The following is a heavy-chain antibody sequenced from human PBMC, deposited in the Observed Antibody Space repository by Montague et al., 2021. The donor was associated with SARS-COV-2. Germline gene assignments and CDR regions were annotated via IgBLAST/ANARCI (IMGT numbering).Heavy chain of an antibody. CDR3: ASLTQGCCSRTSCYNDWFDP. CDR1: GGSFSGYY. J-gene: IGHJ5*02. D-gene: IGHD2-2*02. V-gene: IGHV4-34*01. CDR2: INHSGST. Sequence: SETRSLTCAVYGGSFSGYYWSWIRQPPGKGLEWIGEINHSGSTNYNPSLKSRVTISVDTSKNQFALRLSSVTAADTAVYYYASLTQGCCSRTSCYNDWFDPWGQGTLVTVSS.